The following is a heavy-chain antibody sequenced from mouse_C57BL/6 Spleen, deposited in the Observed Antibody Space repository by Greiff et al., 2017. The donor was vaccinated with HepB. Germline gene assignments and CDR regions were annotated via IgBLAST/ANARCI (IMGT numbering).Heavy chain of an antibody. D-gene: IGHD2-4*01. CDR1: GYSITSGYY. V-gene: IGHV3-6*01. Sequence: EVKVEESGPGLVKPSQSLSLTCSVTGYSITSGYYWNWIRQFPGNKLEWMGYISYDGSNNYNPSLKNRISITRDTSKNQFFLKLNSVTTEDTATYYCARDRGYDYDGNYYAMDYWGQGTSVTVSS. CDR2: ISYDGSN. CDR3: ARDRGYDYDGNYYAMDY. J-gene: IGHJ4*01.